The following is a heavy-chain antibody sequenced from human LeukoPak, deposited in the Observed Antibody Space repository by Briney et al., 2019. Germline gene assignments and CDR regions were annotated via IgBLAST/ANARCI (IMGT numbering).Heavy chain of an antibody. J-gene: IGHJ4*02. CDR2: IRYDGSNK. D-gene: IGHD6-13*01. V-gene: IGHV3-30*02. CDR3: AKDLFVVAAAGANDY. CDR1: GFTFSSYG. Sequence: PGGSLRLSCAASGFTFSSYGMHWVRQAPGKGLEWVAFIRYDGSNKYYADSVKGRFTISRDNSKNTLYLQMNSLRAEDTAVYYCAKDLFVVAAAGANDYWGQGTLVTVSS.